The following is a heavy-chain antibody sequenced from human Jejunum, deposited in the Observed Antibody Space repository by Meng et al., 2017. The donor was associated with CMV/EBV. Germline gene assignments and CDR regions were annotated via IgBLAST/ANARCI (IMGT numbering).Heavy chain of an antibody. J-gene: IGHJ4*02. Sequence: VQMPQVGPGLVESSQTPSLTCARSGDSVSTNSAAWNWIRQSPSGGREWLGRTYYRSRWFSDYAPSVKSRVTINADTSKNQFSLQLNSATPEDTAVYYCARDRGTGTIYFDSWGQGALVTVSS. CDR1: GDSVSTNSAA. D-gene: IGHD1-1*01. CDR2: TYYRSRWFS. V-gene: IGHV6-1*02. CDR3: ARDRGTGTIYFDS.